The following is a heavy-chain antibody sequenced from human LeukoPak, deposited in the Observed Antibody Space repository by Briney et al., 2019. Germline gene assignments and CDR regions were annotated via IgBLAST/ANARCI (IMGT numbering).Heavy chain of an antibody. J-gene: IGHJ6*03. CDR1: GASISRNSYY. Sequence: SETLSLTCTVSGASISRNSYYWGWIRQPPGKGLEWIGSFYYNGSTYYNPSLKSRVTISVDTSKNQFSLKLSSVTAADTAVYYCARIITMIVEEYYYYYYMDVWGKGTTVTVSS. V-gene: IGHV4-39*07. D-gene: IGHD3-22*01. CDR2: FYYNGST. CDR3: ARIITMIVEEYYYYYYMDV.